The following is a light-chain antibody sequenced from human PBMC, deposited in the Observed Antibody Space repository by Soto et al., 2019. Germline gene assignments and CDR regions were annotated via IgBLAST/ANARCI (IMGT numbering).Light chain of an antibody. V-gene: IGKV3-15*01. J-gene: IGKJ5*01. Sequence: EIVLTQSPATLSVSLGDSATLSFRASQSVSLSYLAWYQQKPGQAPSLLIYGAFTRATGIPARFSGTGSGTEFTLTISSLQSEDFAVYYCQQYNNWPPITFGQGTRLEIK. CDR3: QQYNNWPPIT. CDR2: GAF. CDR1: QSVSLSY.